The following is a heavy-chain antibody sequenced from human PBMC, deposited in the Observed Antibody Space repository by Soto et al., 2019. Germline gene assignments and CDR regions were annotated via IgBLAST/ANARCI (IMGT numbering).Heavy chain of an antibody. CDR2: IYYTGTT. Sequence: PSETLSLTCTVSGGSISSSTYHWAWIRQPPGKGLEWIASIYYTGTTYYSPSLKSRVTISVDTSKNHFSLKLSSVTAADTAVYYCSRERESXSEHWGQGTLVTVSS. CDR1: GGSISSSTYH. J-gene: IGHJ4*02. V-gene: IGHV4-39*02. CDR3: SRERESXSEH.